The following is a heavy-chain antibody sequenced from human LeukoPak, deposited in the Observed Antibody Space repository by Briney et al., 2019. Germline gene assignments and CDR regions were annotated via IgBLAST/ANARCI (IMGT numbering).Heavy chain of an antibody. Sequence: GGSLRLSCAASGFTFSSYGMHWVRQAPGKGLEWVAVIWYDGSNKYYANSVKGRFTISRDNSKNTLYLQMNSLRAEDTAVYYCAKDLEGSGGSCYSDWGQGTLVTVSS. D-gene: IGHD2-15*01. V-gene: IGHV3-33*06. CDR3: AKDLEGSGGSCYSD. CDR2: IWYDGSNK. CDR1: GFTFSSYG. J-gene: IGHJ4*02.